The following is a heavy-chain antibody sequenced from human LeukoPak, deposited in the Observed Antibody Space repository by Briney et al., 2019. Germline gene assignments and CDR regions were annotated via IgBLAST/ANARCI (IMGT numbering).Heavy chain of an antibody. D-gene: IGHD2-15*01. CDR1: GYTFTNYY. CDR3: ARVYCIGGRCYDSGGDY. Sequence: GASVKVSCKASGYTFTNYYMHWVRQAPGQGLEWVGIINPSGGSTSYARKFQGRVTVTRDTSTSTVYMELRSLRSEDTAVYYCARVYCIGGRCYDSGGDYWGQGTLVTVSS. V-gene: IGHV1-46*01. J-gene: IGHJ4*02. CDR2: INPSGGST.